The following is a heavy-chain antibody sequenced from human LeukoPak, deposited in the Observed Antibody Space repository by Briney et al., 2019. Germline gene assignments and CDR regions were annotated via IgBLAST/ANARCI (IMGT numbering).Heavy chain of an antibody. CDR1: GFTFSSHW. Sequence: PGGSLRLSCAASGFTFSSHWMSWVRQAPGKGLEWVANIKHLGGETYYVDSLKGRFTISRDNARNSLYLQMNSRRAEDAAVYYCARVRGDYYGSGSRDYWGQGTLVTVSS. D-gene: IGHD3-10*01. CDR2: IKHLGGET. V-gene: IGHV3-7*04. CDR3: ARVRGDYYGSGSRDY. J-gene: IGHJ4*02.